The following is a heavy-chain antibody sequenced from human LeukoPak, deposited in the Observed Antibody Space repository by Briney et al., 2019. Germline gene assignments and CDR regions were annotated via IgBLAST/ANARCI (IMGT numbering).Heavy chain of an antibody. Sequence: GGSLRLSCAASGFTVSSNYMSWVRQAPGKGLEWVSYISSSSSTIYYADSVKGRFTISRDNAKNSLYLQMNSLRDEDTAVYYCARVGYDYYYGMDVWGQGTTVTVSS. CDR3: ARVGYDYYYGMDV. CDR2: ISSSSSTI. V-gene: IGHV3-48*02. J-gene: IGHJ6*02. D-gene: IGHD3-16*01. CDR1: GFTVSSNY.